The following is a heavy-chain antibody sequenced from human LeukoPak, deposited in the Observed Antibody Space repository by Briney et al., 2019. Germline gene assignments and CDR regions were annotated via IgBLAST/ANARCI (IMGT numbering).Heavy chain of an antibody. CDR3: ARDSPYYYDSSGHPN. CDR1: GFTFSSYE. D-gene: IGHD3-22*01. J-gene: IGHJ4*02. V-gene: IGHV3-48*03. CDR2: ISSSGSTI. Sequence: GGSLRLSCAASGFTFSSYEMNCVRQAPGKGLEWVSCISSSGSTIYYADSVKGRFTISRDNAKNSLYLQMNSLRAEDTAVYYCARDSPYYYDSSGHPNWGQGTLVTVSS.